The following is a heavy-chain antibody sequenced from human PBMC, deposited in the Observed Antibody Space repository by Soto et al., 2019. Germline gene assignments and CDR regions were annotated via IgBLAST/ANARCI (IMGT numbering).Heavy chain of an antibody. CDR3: AKDWVPMDV. D-gene: IGHD3-10*01. J-gene: IGHJ6*02. V-gene: IGHV3-33*06. Sequence: PGGSLRLSCAASGFTFSSYGMHWVRQAPGKGLEWVAVIWYDGSNKYYADSVKGRFTTSRDNSRNTLYLQMNSLRAEDTAVYYCAKDWVPMDVWGQGTTVTVSS. CDR1: GFTFSSYG. CDR2: IWYDGSNK.